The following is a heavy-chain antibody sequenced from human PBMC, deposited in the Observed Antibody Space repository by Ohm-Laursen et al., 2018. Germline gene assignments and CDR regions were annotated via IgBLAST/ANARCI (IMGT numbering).Heavy chain of an antibody. D-gene: IGHD3-22*01. CDR3: AKEAPHYYDSSGYYYSTPFDY. CDR2: ISYDGSNK. Sequence: SLRLSCTASGFTFGDYAMSWVRQAPGKGLEWVAVISYDGSNKYYADSVKGRFTISRDNSKNTLYLQMNSLRAEDTAVYYCAKEAPHYYDSSGYYYSTPFDYWGQGTLVTVSS. J-gene: IGHJ4*02. V-gene: IGHV3-30*04. CDR1: GFTFGDYA.